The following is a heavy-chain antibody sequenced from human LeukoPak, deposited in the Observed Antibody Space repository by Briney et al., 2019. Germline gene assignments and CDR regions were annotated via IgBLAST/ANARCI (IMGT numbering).Heavy chain of an antibody. CDR3: ARGASYDSSGYYYYYYYGMDV. J-gene: IGHJ6*02. CDR2: INHSGST. V-gene: IGHV4-34*01. CDR1: GGSFSGYY. D-gene: IGHD3-22*01. Sequence: SETLSLTCAVYGGSFSGYYWSWIRQPPGKGLEWIGEINHSGSTNYNPSLKSRVTISVDTSKNQFSPKLSSVTAADTAVYYCARGASYDSSGYYYYYYYGMDVWGQGTTVTVSS.